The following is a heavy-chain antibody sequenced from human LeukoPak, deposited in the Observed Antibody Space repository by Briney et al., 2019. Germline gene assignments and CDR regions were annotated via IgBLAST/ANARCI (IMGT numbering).Heavy chain of an antibody. D-gene: IGHD3-3*01. Sequence: PGGSLRLSCAASGFTFSSYSMNWVRQAPGKGLGWVSSISSSSYIYYADSVKGRFTISRDNAKNSLYLQMNSLRAEDTAVYYCAREVFGVVILPMDVWGKGTTVTVSS. CDR3: AREVFGVVILPMDV. J-gene: IGHJ6*03. CDR1: GFTFSSYS. CDR2: ISSSSYI. V-gene: IGHV3-21*01.